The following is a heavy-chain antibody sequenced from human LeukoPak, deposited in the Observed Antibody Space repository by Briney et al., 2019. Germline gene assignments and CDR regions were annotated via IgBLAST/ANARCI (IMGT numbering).Heavy chain of an antibody. CDR2: IYYSGST. Sequence: PLETLSLTCTVSGGSISSSSYYWGWIRQPPGKGLEWIGSIYYSGSTYYNPSLKSRVTISVDTSKNQFSLKLSSVTAADTAVYYCARLPHYYDSSGYIDYWGQGTLVTISS. V-gene: IGHV4-39*01. J-gene: IGHJ4*02. CDR1: GGSISSSSYY. D-gene: IGHD3-22*01. CDR3: ARLPHYYDSSGYIDY.